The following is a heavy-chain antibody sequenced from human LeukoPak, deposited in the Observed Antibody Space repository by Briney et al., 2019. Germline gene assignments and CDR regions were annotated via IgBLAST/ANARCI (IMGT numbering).Heavy chain of an antibody. CDR3: ARDDYGGNSALDY. Sequence: GGSLRLSCAASGFTFSSYWMSWVRQAPGKGLEWVANIKQDGSEKYYVDSVKGRFTISRDNAKSSLYLQMNSLRAEDTAVYYCARDDYGGNSALDYWGQGTLVTVSS. CDR1: GFTFSSYW. D-gene: IGHD4-17*01. V-gene: IGHV3-7*01. J-gene: IGHJ4*02. CDR2: IKQDGSEK.